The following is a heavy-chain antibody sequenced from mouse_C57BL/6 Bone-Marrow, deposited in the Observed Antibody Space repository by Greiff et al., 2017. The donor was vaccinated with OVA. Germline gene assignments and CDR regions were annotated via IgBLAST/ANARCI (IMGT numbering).Heavy chain of an antibody. D-gene: IGHD3-2*02. CDR3: AIQLRLRVSFAY. V-gene: IGHV1-74*01. CDR1: GYTFTSYW. J-gene: IGHJ3*01. CDR2: IHPSDGDT. Sequence: VQLQQPGAELVKPGASVKVSCKASGYTFTSYWMHWVKQRPGQGLEWIGRIHPSDGDTNYNQKFKGKATLTVDKSSSTAYMQLSSLTSEDSAVYYCAIQLRLRVSFAYWGQGTLVTVSA.